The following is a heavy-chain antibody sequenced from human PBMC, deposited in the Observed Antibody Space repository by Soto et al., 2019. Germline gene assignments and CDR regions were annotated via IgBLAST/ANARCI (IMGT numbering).Heavy chain of an antibody. J-gene: IGHJ6*02. CDR2: ISWNSGSI. CDR1: GFTFDDYA. V-gene: IGHV3-9*01. Sequence: EVQLVESGGGLVQPGRSLRLSCAASGFTFDDYAMHWVRQAPGKGLEWVSGISWNSGSIGYADSVKGRFTISRDNAKNSLDRQRNSLRAVNTALYYCAKDAIPMVRGVISYYGMDVWGQGTTVTGS. CDR3: AKDAIPMVRGVISYYGMDV. D-gene: IGHD3-10*01.